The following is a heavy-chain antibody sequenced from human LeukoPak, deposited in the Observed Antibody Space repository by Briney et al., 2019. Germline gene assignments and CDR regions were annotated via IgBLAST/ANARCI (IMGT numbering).Heavy chain of an antibody. CDR3: ARGDKRVTFGGVIVPFDH. Sequence: SETLSLTCNVSGGSISSYYWSWIRQPPGRGLEWIGYIYYSGTTNYNPSLESRVTISVDTSKNQFSLKLTSVTPADTAVYYCARGDKRVTFGGVIVPFDHWGQGTLVTVSS. CDR2: IYYSGTT. CDR1: GGSISSYY. D-gene: IGHD3-16*02. V-gene: IGHV4-59*01. J-gene: IGHJ4*02.